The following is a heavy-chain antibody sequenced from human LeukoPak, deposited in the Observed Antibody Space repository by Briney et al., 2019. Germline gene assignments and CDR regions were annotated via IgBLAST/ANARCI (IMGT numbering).Heavy chain of an antibody. CDR1: GFTFSSYS. Sequence: PGGSLRLSCAASGFTFSSYSMNWVRQAPGKGLEWVSSISSSSSYIYYADSVKGRFTISRDNAKNSLYLQMNSLRAEDTAVYYCARSVRRWLQDYMDVWGKGTTVTVSS. V-gene: IGHV3-21*01. D-gene: IGHD5-24*01. CDR3: ARSVRRWLQDYMDV. J-gene: IGHJ6*03. CDR2: ISSSSSYI.